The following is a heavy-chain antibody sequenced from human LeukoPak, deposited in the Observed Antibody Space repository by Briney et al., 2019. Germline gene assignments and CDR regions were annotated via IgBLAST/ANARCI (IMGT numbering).Heavy chain of an antibody. J-gene: IGHJ4*02. V-gene: IGHV3-21*06. CDR2: ISGSNTYI. D-gene: IGHD5-18*01. Sequence: GGSLRLSCAASGFTFSSYSMNWVRQAPGKGLEWVSSISGSNTYIYYADSLKGRFSISRDNAKNSMYLQMNSLRAEDTAVYYCARRAMTERGHSYGLDYWGQGTLVTVSS. CDR1: GFTFSSYS. CDR3: ARRAMTERGHSYGLDY.